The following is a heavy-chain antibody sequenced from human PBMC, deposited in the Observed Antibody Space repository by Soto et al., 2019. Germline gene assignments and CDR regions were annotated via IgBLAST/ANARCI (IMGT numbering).Heavy chain of an antibody. V-gene: IGHV1-69*08. Sequence: QVQLVQSGAEVKKPGSSVKVSCKASGGTFSSYTISWVRQAPGQGLEWMGRIIPILGIANYAQKFQGRVTITADKSTSAAYMGLSSLRSEDTAVYYCARDHGPGLEITVATIFDPWRQGTLLTVSS. J-gene: IGHJ5*02. D-gene: IGHD5-12*01. CDR2: IIPILGIA. CDR3: ARDHGPGLEITVATIFDP. CDR1: GGTFSSYT.